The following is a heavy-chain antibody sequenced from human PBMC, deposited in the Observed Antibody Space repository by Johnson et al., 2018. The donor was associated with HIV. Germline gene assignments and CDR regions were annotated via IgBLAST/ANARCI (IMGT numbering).Heavy chain of an antibody. D-gene: IGHD3-16*01. Sequence: QVQLVESGGGVVQPGGSLRLSCVASGFIFSTYGMHWVRQAPGKGLEWLAFIRYDGSNEYYVDSVKGRFTISRDNSKNTLYLQMNSLRAEDTAMYYCAKEKDYGAFDIWGQGTMVTVS. CDR1: GFIFSTYG. CDR3: AKEKDYGAFDI. CDR2: IRYDGSNE. V-gene: IGHV3-30*02. J-gene: IGHJ3*02.